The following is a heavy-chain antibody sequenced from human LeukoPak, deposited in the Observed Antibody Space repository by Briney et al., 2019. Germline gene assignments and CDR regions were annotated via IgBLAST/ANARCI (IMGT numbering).Heavy chain of an antibody. Sequence: SETLSLTCTVSGGSISSYYWSWIRQPPGKGLEWIGYIYYSGSTNYNPSLKSRVTISVDTSKNQFSLKLSSVAAADTAVYYCAMTRGYSYGVSFDYWGQGTLVTVSS. CDR3: AMTRGYSYGVSFDY. CDR1: GGSISSYY. V-gene: IGHV4-59*08. D-gene: IGHD5-18*01. CDR2: IYYSGST. J-gene: IGHJ4*02.